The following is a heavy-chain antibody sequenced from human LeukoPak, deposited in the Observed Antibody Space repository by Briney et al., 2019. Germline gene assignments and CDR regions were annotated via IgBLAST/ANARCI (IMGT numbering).Heavy chain of an antibody. J-gene: IGHJ4*02. CDR3: AKDRGYYGSGSYWDY. CDR1: GFTFSSYG. Sequence: PGRSLRLSCAASGFTFSSYGMHWVRQAPGKGLEGVAVISYDGSNKYYVDSVKGRFTISRDNSKNTLYLQMNSLRAEDTAVYYCAKDRGYYGSGSYWDYWGQGTLVTVSS. CDR2: ISYDGSNK. D-gene: IGHD3-10*01. V-gene: IGHV3-30*18.